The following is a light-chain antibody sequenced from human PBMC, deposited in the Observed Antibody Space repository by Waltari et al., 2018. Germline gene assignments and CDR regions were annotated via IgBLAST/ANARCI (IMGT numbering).Light chain of an antibody. Sequence: QSMLTQPPSVSAASGQTVTISCSGSASNIGTNYVTWSQHPPGTAPKLLIYENDDRPSGIPDRFSGSKSGTSATLGITRLQSGDEADYYCATWDSSLSGGVVFGGGTKLTVL. CDR3: ATWDSSLSGGVV. V-gene: IGLV1-51*01. J-gene: IGLJ2*01. CDR2: END. CDR1: ASNIGTNY.